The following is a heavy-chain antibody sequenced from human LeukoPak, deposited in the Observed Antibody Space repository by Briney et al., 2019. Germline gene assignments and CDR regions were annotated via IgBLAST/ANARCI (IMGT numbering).Heavy chain of an antibody. V-gene: IGHV1-2*02. CDR2: LNPNSGGT. D-gene: IGHD2-15*01. CDR3: ARDLGYCAGGSCYWVYYYYYMDV. Sequence: VASVKVSCKASGYTFTGYYIHWVRQAPGQGLEWMGWLNPNSGGTNYPQKFQGRVSMTRDTSISTAYMELSSLRSDDTAVYFCARDLGYCAGGSCYWVYYYYYMDVWGKGTPVTVSS. CDR1: GYTFTGYY. J-gene: IGHJ6*03.